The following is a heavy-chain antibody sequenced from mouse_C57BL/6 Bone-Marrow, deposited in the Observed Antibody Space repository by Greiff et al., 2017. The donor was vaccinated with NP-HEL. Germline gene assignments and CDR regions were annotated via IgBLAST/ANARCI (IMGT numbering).Heavy chain of an antibody. CDR3: ARLVITTVVATGYFDV. J-gene: IGHJ1*03. D-gene: IGHD1-1*01. Sequence: EVHLVESGGGLVQPGGSLSLSCAASGFTFTDYYMSWVRQPPGKALEWLGFIRNKANGYTTEYSASVKGRFTISRANTQSILYLQMNALRAEDSATYYCARLVITTVVATGYFDVWGTGTTVTVSS. V-gene: IGHV7-3*01. CDR2: IRNKANGYTT. CDR1: GFTFTDYY.